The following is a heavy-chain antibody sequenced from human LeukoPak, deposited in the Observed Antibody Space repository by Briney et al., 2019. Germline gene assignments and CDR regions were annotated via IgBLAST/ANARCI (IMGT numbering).Heavy chain of an antibody. V-gene: IGHV3-30-3*01. Sequence: PGGSLRLSCAASGFTFSSYAMHWVRQAPGKGLEWVAVISYDGSNKYYADSVKGRFTISRDNSKNTLYLQMNSLRAEDTAVYYCARGDTYYYDSSGYPDYWGQGTLVTVSS. CDR1: GFTFSSYA. CDR3: ARGDTYYYDSSGYPDY. CDR2: ISYDGSNK. J-gene: IGHJ4*02. D-gene: IGHD3-22*01.